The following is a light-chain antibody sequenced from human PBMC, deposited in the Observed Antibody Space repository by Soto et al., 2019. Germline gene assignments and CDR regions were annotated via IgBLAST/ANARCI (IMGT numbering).Light chain of an antibody. J-gene: IGKJ1*01. Sequence: EIVMTQSPATLSVSPGERATLSCGASQTISNNLAWYQQKPGQAPRLLIYGASTRATGIPARLSGSGSGTEFTLIISSLQSEDFATYYCLQHHDDSSTFGQGTKVDIK. V-gene: IGKV3-15*01. CDR2: GAS. CDR1: QTISNN. CDR3: LQHHDDSST.